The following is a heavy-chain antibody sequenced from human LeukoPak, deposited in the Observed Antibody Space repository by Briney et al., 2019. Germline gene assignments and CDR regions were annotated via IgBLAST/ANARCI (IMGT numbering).Heavy chain of an antibody. J-gene: IGHJ4*02. D-gene: IGHD3-22*01. Sequence: GGSLRLSCAASGFTFNNYDMHWARQTTGKGLEWVSAIGSAGDTYYSDSVKGRFTISRENAKNSLYLQMNSLRAGDTAVYYCAKGTHYYDSSGYSEDFDYWGQGTLVTVSS. CDR1: GFTFNNYD. CDR3: AKGTHYYDSSGYSEDFDY. CDR2: IGSAGDT. V-gene: IGHV3-13*01.